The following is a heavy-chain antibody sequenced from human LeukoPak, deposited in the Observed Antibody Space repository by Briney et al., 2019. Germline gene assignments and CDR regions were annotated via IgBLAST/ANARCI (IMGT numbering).Heavy chain of an antibody. V-gene: IGHV1-18*01. CDR3: AREPYSSSSDY. D-gene: IGHD6-6*01. J-gene: IGHJ4*02. Sequence: GASVKVSCKASGYTFTSYGITWVRQAPGQGLEWIGWISPYNGNTNYAQKLQGRVTMTTDTSTSTAYMELRSLRSDDTAVYYCAREPYSSSSDYWGQGTLVTVSS. CDR2: ISPYNGNT. CDR1: GYTFTSYG.